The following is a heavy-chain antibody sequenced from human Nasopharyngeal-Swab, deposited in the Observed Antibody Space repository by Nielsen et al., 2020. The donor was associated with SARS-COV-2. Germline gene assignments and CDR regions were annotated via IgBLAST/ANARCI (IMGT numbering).Heavy chain of an antibody. J-gene: IGHJ4*02. CDR1: GFTFSSYG. Sequence: GESLKISCAASGFTFSSYGMSWVRQAPGKGLEWVSAIYSGGSSTYYADSVKGRFTISRDNAKNSLYLQMNSLRAEDTAVYYCARDTCSGGSCYTDYWGQGTLVTVSS. CDR2: IYSGGSST. D-gene: IGHD2-15*01. CDR3: ARDTCSGGSCYTDY. V-gene: IGHV3-23*03.